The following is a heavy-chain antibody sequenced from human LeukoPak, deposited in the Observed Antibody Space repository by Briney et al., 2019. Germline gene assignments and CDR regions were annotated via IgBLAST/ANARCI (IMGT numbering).Heavy chain of an antibody. CDR1: GFTFSSYG. D-gene: IGHD4-11*01. CDR2: IWYDGSNK. CDR3: ARDEGLPAEYFQH. J-gene: IGHJ1*01. V-gene: IGHV3-33*01. Sequence: PGGSLRLSCAASGFTFSSYGMHWVRQAPGKGLEWVAVIWYDGSNKYYADSVKGRFTISRDNAKNSLFLQMDSLRAEDTAVHYCARDEGLPAEYFQHWGQGTLVTVSS.